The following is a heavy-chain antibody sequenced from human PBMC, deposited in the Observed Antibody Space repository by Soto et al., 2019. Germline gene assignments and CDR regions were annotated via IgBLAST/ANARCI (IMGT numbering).Heavy chain of an antibody. V-gene: IGHV1-18*01. Sequence: ASVKVSCKAFGYTFTSYGISWVRQAPGQGLEWMGWISVYNGNKNYAQKHQGRVTMTTDPSTSTAYTELGSLRSDDTAVYYCARQGGIDIYYYYYYMDVWGKGTTVTVSS. CDR2: ISVYNGNK. D-gene: IGHD6-13*01. CDR3: ARQGGIDIYYYYYYMDV. CDR1: GYTFTSYG. J-gene: IGHJ6*03.